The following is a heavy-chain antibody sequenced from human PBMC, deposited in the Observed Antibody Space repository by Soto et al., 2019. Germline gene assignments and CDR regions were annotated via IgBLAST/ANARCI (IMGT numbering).Heavy chain of an antibody. J-gene: IGHJ3*02. D-gene: IGHD3-10*01. CDR3: ARDGPMDRAFDI. CDR1: GYTFTSYG. CDR2: ISAYNGNT. V-gene: IGHV1-18*01. Sequence: GASVKVSCKASGYTFTSYGISWVRQAPGQGLEWMGWISAYNGNTNYAQKLQGRVTMTTDTSTSTAYKEQRRLRSDDTAVYYCARDGPMDRAFDIWGQGTMVTVSS.